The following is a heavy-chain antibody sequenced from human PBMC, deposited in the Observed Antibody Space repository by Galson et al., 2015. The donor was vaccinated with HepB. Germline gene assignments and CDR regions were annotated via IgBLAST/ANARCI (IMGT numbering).Heavy chain of an antibody. CDR2: IDPSDSYT. D-gene: IGHD3-22*01. CDR1: GYSFTSYW. J-gene: IGHJ4*02. V-gene: IGHV5-10-1*01. Sequence: QSGAEVTKPGESLRISCKGSGYSFTSYWISWVRQMPGKGLEWMGRIDPSDSYTNYSPSFQGHVTISANKSISTAYLQWSSLKASDTAMYYCARPYYYDSSGEAAFDYWGQGTLVTVSS. CDR3: ARPYYYDSSGEAAFDY.